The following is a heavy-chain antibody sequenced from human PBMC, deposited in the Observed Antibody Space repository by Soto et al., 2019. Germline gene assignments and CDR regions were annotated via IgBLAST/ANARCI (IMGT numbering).Heavy chain of an antibody. V-gene: IGHV4-31*03. J-gene: IGHJ6*03. CDR1: GGSISSGGYY. CDR2: IYYSGST. CDR3: ARGAFGEFDYYYYCMEG. D-gene: IGHD4-17*01. Sequence: SETLSLTCTVSGGSISSGGYYWSWIRQHPGKGLEWIGYIYYSGSTYYNPSLKSRVTLSVDTSKNQFSLKLSSVTAADTAVYYRARGAFGEFDYYYYCMEGWGKGTTVTVSS.